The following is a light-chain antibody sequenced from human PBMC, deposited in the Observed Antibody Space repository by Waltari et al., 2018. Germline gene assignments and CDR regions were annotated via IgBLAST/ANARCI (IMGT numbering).Light chain of an antibody. CDR1: SSNIGSNS. J-gene: IGLJ2*01. Sequence: QSVLTQPPSASGTPGQRVTISCSGSSSNIGSNSINWYQQLPGTVPKLLIYSNNQRPSGVPDRFSGSKSGTSASLAISGLQSEDEADYHCAAWDDSLNGVIFGGGTKLTVL. CDR3: AAWDDSLNGVI. CDR2: SNN. V-gene: IGLV1-44*01.